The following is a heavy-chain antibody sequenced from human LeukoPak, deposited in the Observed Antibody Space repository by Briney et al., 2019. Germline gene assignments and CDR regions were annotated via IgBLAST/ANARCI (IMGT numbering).Heavy chain of an antibody. V-gene: IGHV3-23*01. J-gene: IGHJ2*01. Sequence: PGGSLRLSCAASGFTFSSYAMSWVRQAPGKGLEWVSAISGSGGSTYYADSVKGRFTISRDNSKNTLYLQMNSLRAEDTAVYYCARSLIPGRWYFDLWGRGTLVTVSS. CDR2: ISGSGGST. CDR1: GFTFSSYA. CDR3: ARSLIPGRWYFDL. D-gene: IGHD3-16*01.